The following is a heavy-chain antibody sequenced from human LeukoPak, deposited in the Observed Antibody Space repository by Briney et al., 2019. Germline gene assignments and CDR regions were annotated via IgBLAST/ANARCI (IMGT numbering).Heavy chain of an antibody. D-gene: IGHD2-2*01. CDR2: IYPGDSDT. Sequence: GESLKISCKGSGYSFTSYWIGWVRQMPGKGLEWMGIIYPGDSDTRYSPSFQGQVIISADKSISTAYLQWSSLKASDTAMYYCAKFFTEYCSSTSCRDNWFDPWGQGTLVTVSS. CDR1: GYSFTSYW. CDR3: AKFFTEYCSSTSCRDNWFDP. V-gene: IGHV5-51*01. J-gene: IGHJ5*02.